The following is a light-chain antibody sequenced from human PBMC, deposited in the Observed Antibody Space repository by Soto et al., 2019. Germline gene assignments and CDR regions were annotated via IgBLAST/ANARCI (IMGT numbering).Light chain of an antibody. CDR3: QQYGSPSWT. J-gene: IGKJ1*01. CDR2: GAS. V-gene: IGKV3-20*01. Sequence: DIVMPQSPATLSVSPEERATLSCRASQSVSSNLAWYQQQPGQAPRLLIYGASSRATVIPDRFSGSGSGTDFTPTISILEPEDFAVYYCQQYGSPSWTFGQGTRVDIK. CDR1: QSVSSN.